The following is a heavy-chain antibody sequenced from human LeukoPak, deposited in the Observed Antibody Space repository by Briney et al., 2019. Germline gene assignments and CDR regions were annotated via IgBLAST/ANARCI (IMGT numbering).Heavy chain of an antibody. J-gene: IGHJ3*02. CDR2: ISAYNGNT. Sequence: ASVTVSRKASGYTFTSYGISWVRQAPGQGLEWMGWISAYNGNTNYAQKLQGRVTMTTDTSTSTAYMELRSLRSDDTAVYYCARARGRFFWSGYYEEAGAFDIWGQGTMVTVSS. V-gene: IGHV1-18*01. CDR3: ARARGRFFWSGYYEEAGAFDI. CDR1: GYTFTSYG. D-gene: IGHD3-3*01.